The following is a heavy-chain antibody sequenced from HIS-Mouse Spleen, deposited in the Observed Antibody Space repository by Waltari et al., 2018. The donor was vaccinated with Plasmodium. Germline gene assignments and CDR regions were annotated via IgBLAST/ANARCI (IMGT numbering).Heavy chain of an antibody. CDR1: GASISSSCYY. D-gene: IGHD3-3*01. CDR3: ARHRMFGVVISYCDY. Sequence: QLQLQESGPGLVKPSETLSLPCTVFGASISSSCYYLGCFRQPPGKGLEWIGCIYYSGRTYDTPSLKSRVTISVDTSKNQFSLKLSSVTAADTAVYYCARHRMFGVVISYCDYWGQGTLVTVSS. CDR2: IYYSGRT. J-gene: IGHJ4*02. V-gene: IGHV4-39*01.